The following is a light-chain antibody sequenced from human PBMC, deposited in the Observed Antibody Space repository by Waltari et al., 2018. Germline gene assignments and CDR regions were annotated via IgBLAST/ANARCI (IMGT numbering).Light chain of an antibody. CDR1: QSVGSN. CDR2: GAS. V-gene: IGKV3-15*01. J-gene: IGKJ4*01. CDR3: QQHNNWPIT. Sequence: EIVMTQSPATLSGSPGERATLSCRASQSVGSNLAWYQQKPGQAPRLLISGASTGATGVPARFSGSGSGTEFTLTISSLQSEDFASYYCQQHNNWPITFGGGTKVESK.